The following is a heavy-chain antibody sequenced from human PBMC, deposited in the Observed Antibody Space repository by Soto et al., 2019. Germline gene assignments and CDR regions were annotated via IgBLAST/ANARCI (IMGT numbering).Heavy chain of an antibody. CDR2: IYYSGST. V-gene: IGHV4-31*03. CDR1: GGSISSGGYY. D-gene: IGHD3-3*01. CDR3: ARASNPYFLVDY. J-gene: IGHJ4*02. Sequence: QVQLQESGPGLVKPSQTLSLTCTVSGGSISSGGYYWSWIRQHPGKGLEWIGYIYYSGSTYSNPSLKSRVTISVDTSKNQFSLKLSSVTAADTAVYYCARASNPYFLVDYWGQGTLVTVSS.